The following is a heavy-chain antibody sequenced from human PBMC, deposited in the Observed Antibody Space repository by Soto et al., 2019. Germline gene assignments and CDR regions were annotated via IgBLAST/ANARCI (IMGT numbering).Heavy chain of an antibody. D-gene: IGHD3-10*01. CDR3: VLYGSGSTMARNY. CDR2: IKSKTDGGTT. CDR1: GFTFSNAW. Sequence: PGGSLRLSCAASGFTFSNAWMSWVRQAPGKGLEWVGRIKSKTDGGTTDYAAPVKGRFTISRDDSKNTLYLQMNSLKTEDTAVYYCVLYGSGSTMARNYWGQGTLVTVSS. V-gene: IGHV3-15*01. J-gene: IGHJ4*02.